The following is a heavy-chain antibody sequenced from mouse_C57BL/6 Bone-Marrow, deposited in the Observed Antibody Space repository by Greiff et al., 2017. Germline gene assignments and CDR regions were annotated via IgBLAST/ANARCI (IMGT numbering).Heavy chain of an antibody. CDR1: GFTFSDYG. CDR2: ISSGSSTI. CDR3: ARGYFDV. Sequence: EVKLMESGGGLVKPGGSLKLSCAASGFTFSDYGMHWVRQAPEKGLEWVAYISSGSSTIYYADTVKGRLTISRDNAKNTLFLQMTSLRSEDTAMYYCARGYFDVWGTGTTVTVSS. V-gene: IGHV5-17*01. J-gene: IGHJ1*03.